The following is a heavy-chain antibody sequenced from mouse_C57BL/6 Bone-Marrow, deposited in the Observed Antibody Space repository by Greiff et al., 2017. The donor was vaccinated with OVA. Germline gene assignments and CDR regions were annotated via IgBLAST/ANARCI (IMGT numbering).Heavy chain of an antibody. V-gene: IGHV10-1*01. CDR2: IRSKSNNYAT. CDR1: GFSFNTYA. Sequence: EVRLQESGGGLVQPKGSLTLSCAASGFSFNTYAMNWVRQAPGKGLEWVARIRSKSNNYATYYADSVKDRFTISRDDSESMLYLQMNNLKTEDTAMYYCVGRDAHWYCDVWGTGTTVTVSS. J-gene: IGHJ1*03. D-gene: IGHD2-3*01. CDR3: VGRDAHWYCDV.